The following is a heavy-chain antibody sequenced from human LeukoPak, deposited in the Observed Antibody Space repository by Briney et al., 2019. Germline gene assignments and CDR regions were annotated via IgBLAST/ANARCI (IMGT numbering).Heavy chain of an antibody. Sequence: SETLSLTCTVSGGSITNYYWAWIRQPPGKGLEWIGNIYYTGGTKYNPSLRSRVTISVDPSKNQFSLKLSSVTAADTAVYYCAREARDAMIVVVTDYGMDVWGQGTTVTVSS. V-gene: IGHV4-59*12. CDR3: AREARDAMIVVVTDYGMDV. D-gene: IGHD3-22*01. J-gene: IGHJ6*02. CDR2: IYYTGGT. CDR1: GGSITNYY.